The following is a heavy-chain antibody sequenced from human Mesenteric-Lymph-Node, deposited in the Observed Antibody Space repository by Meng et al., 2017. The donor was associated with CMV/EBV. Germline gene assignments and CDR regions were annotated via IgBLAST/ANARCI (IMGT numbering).Heavy chain of an antibody. CDR1: GGSISSSSYY. Sequence: GSLRLSCTVSGGSISSSSYYWGWIRQPPGKGLEWIGSIYYSGSTYYNPSLKSRVTISVDTSKNQFSLKLSSVTAADTAVYYCANEKTRKVVPAAMSNWFDPWGQGTLVTVSS. V-gene: IGHV4-39*01. D-gene: IGHD2-2*01. CDR3: ANEKTRKVVPAAMSNWFDP. CDR2: IYYSGST. J-gene: IGHJ5*02.